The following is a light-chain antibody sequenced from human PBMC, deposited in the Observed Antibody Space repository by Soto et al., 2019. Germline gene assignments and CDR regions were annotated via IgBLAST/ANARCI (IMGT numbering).Light chain of an antibody. CDR3: QQRSNWRAT. Sequence: EIVLTQSPATLSLSPGERATLSCRASQSVSSYLAWYQPKPGQAPRLLIYDASNRATGIPARFSGSGSGTDFTITISSLEPEDFAVYYCQQRSNWRATFGPGTKVDIK. V-gene: IGKV3-11*01. CDR1: QSVSSY. CDR2: DAS. J-gene: IGKJ3*01.